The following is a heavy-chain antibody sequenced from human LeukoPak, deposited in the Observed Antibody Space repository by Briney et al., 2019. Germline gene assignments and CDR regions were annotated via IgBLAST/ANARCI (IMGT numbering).Heavy chain of an antibody. CDR3: VRVNYGGNSGYHFDY. Sequence: GGSLRLSCATSGFDLWRYAMSWVRQAPGKGLEWVADISDGGEGTHYADSVQGRFRVSRDNSKKTLFLQLGSLRVQDTAIYHCVRVNYGGNSGYHFDYWGQGTLVIVSS. V-gene: IGHV3-23*01. D-gene: IGHD4-23*01. J-gene: IGHJ4*02. CDR2: ISDGGEGT. CDR1: GFDLWRYA.